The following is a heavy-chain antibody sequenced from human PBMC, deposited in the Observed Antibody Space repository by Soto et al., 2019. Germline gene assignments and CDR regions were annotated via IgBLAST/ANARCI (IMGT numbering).Heavy chain of an antibody. D-gene: IGHD6-19*01. Sequence: KAGGSLRLSCAASGFTFSNYSMNWVRQAPGRGLEWVSSISSSSSYIYYADSVRGRFTISRDNAKNSLYLQMNSLRAEDTAVYYCAARIPVAYWGQGTLVTVSS. CDR2: ISSSSSYI. V-gene: IGHV3-21*01. CDR3: AARIPVAY. J-gene: IGHJ4*02. CDR1: GFTFSNYS.